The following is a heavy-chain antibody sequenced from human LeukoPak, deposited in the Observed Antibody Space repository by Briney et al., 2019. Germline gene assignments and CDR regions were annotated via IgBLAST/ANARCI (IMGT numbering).Heavy chain of an antibody. CDR1: GGSISSYY. V-gene: IGHV4-59*01. CDR3: ARAVGRGYSGYEVFDY. J-gene: IGHJ4*02. CDR2: IYYSGST. Sequence: SETLSLTCTVSGGSISSYYWSWIRQPPGKGLEWIGYIYYSGSTNYNPSLKSRVTISVDTSKNQFSLKLSSVTAADTAVYYCARAVGRGYSGYEVFDYWGQGTLVTVSS. D-gene: IGHD5-12*01.